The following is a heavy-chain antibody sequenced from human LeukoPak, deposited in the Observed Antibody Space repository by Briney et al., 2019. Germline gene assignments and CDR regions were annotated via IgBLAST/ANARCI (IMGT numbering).Heavy chain of an antibody. CDR3: ARAGGSTVSHSDY. D-gene: IGHD4-17*01. CDR1: GFTFSSYS. CDR2: ISSSTSYI. J-gene: IGHJ4*02. V-gene: IGHV3-21*01. Sequence: GGSLRLSCAASGFTFSSYSMNWIRQAPGKGLEWVSSISSSTSYIYYTDSVKGRFTISKDNAKNSLYLQMNSLRAEDTAVYYCARAGGSTVSHSDYWGQGTLVTVSS.